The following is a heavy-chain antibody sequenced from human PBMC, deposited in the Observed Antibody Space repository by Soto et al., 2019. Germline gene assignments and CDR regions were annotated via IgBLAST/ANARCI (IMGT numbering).Heavy chain of an antibody. CDR2: IYYSGST. J-gene: IGHJ4*02. D-gene: IGHD2-15*01. CDR3: AREAPIVVVVARSRDYYFDY. V-gene: IGHV4-30-4*01. Sequence: ASETLSLTCTVSGGSISIGDYYWSWIRHPPGKGLEWIGYIYYSGSTYYNPSLKSRVTISVDTSKNQFSLKLSSVTAAGTAVYYCAREAPIVVVVARSRDYYFDYWGQGTLVTV. CDR1: GGSISIGDYY.